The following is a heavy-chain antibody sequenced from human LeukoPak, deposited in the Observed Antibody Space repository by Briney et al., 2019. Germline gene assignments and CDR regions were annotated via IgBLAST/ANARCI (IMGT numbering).Heavy chain of an antibody. CDR3: ARAIAAAGTMFYFQH. CDR1: GFPFSYYG. CDR2: IRYDGNDK. D-gene: IGHD6-13*01. V-gene: IGHV3-30*02. J-gene: IGHJ1*01. Sequence: GGSLRLSCAASGFPFSYYGMHWVRQAPGKGLEWVAFIRYDGNDKFYAESVKGRFTISRDTSRNTLYLHMNSLRLEDTAVYYCARAIAAAGTMFYFQHWGQGTLVTVSS.